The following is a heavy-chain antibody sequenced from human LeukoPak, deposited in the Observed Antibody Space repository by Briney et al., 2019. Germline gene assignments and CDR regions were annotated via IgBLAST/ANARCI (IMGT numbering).Heavy chain of an antibody. V-gene: IGHV3-30-3*01. J-gene: IGHJ6*02. D-gene: IGHD3-3*01. CDR2: ISYDGSNK. CDR3: ASAYYDFWSGYRYYGMDV. CDR1: GFTFSSYA. Sequence: PGRSLRLSCAASGFTFSSYAMHWVRQAPGKGLEWVAAISYDGSNKYYADSVKGRFTISRDNSKNTLYLQMNSLRAEDTAVYYCASAYYDFWSGYRYYGMDVWGQGTTVTVSS.